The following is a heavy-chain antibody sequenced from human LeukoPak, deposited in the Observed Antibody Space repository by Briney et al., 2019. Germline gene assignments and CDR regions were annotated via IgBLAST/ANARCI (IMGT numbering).Heavy chain of an antibody. V-gene: IGHV3-33*01. D-gene: IGHD6-13*01. CDR1: GFTFGGYG. CDR3: ARDLRHVKRTAAGNWFDP. J-gene: IGHJ5*02. CDR2: IAYDGSRA. Sequence: GGSLRLSCAGSGFTFGGYGMHWFRQTPGKGLEWVAVIAYDGSRAFYADSVKGRFTISRDNAKNSLYLQMNSLRAEDTAVYYCARDLRHVKRTAAGNWFDPWGQGTLVTVSS.